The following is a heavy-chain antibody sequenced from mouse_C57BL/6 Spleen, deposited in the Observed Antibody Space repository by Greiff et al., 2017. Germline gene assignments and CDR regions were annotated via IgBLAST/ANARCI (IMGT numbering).Heavy chain of an antibody. V-gene: IGHV1-22*01. CDR3: ARGDYGSRYYAMDY. Sequence: EVQLQQSGPELVKPGASVQMSCKASGYTFTDYNMHWVKQSHGKSLEWIGYINPNNGGTRYNQKFKGKATMTVNKSSSTAYMELRSLTSEDSAVYYCARGDYGSRYYAMDYWGQGTSVTVSS. CDR1: GYTFTDYN. CDR2: INPNNGGT. J-gene: IGHJ4*01. D-gene: IGHD1-1*01.